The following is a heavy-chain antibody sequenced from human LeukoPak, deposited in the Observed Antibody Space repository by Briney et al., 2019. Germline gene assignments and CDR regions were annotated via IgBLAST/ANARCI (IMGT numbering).Heavy chain of an antibody. CDR1: GGSISSYS. V-gene: IGHV4-59*01. J-gene: IGHJ4*02. Sequence: SETLSHTCIVSGGSISSYSWSWIRQPPGKGLEWIGYIYNSGSTNYNPSLKSRVTISMDTSKNQFSLKLSSVTAADTAVYYCAREWGYLDYWGQGTLVTVSS. D-gene: IGHD3-16*01. CDR3: AREWGYLDY. CDR2: IYNSGST.